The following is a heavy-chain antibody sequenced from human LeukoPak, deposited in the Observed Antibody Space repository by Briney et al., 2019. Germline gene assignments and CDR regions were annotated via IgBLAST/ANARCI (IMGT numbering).Heavy chain of an antibody. CDR2: MNPSSGNT. V-gene: IGHV1-8*01. J-gene: IGHJ4*02. CDR3: ARVSETPAYYYTSGYYYLGY. CDR1: GYTFTSYD. D-gene: IGHD3-22*01. Sequence: ASVKVSCKASGYTFTSYDINSVRQAPGQGLEWMGWMNPSSGNTGYAQRFQGRVTMTRDTSISTAYMELSSLRSEDTAVYYCARVSETPAYYYTSGYYYLGYWGQGTLVTVPS.